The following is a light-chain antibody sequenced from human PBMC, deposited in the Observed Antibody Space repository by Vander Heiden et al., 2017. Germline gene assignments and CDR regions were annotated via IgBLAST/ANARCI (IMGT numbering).Light chain of an antibody. CDR2: QDT. Sequence: SYELTQPPSVSVSPGQTASITCSGDKLGDKYTCWYQQKPGQSPVLVIYQDTKRPSGIPERFFGSNSGNTATLTISGTQAMDEADYYCQAWDSRVFGGGTKLTVL. V-gene: IGLV3-1*01. CDR1: KLGDKY. CDR3: QAWDSRV. J-gene: IGLJ2*01.